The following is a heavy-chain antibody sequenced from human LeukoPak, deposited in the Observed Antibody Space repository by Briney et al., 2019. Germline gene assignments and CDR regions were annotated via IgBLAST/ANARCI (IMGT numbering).Heavy chain of an antibody. J-gene: IGHJ4*02. V-gene: IGHV3-48*04. Sequence: PGGSLRLSCAASGFTFSSYSMNWVRQAPGKGLEWVSYISSSSSTIYYADSVKGRFTISRDNAKNSLYLQMNSLRAEDTAVYYCARSEVGYDWNFDSWGQGTLVAVSS. CDR2: ISSSSSTI. D-gene: IGHD3-3*01. CDR1: GFTFSSYS. CDR3: ARSEVGYDWNFDS.